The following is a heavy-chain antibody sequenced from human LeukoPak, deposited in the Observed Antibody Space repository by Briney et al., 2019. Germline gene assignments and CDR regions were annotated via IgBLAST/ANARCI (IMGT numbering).Heavy chain of an antibody. CDR3: ASRNAKTSLTNFDY. Sequence: SETLSLTCTVSGGSISSSSYYWGWIRQPPGKGLEWIGSNSGSTYYNPSLKSRVTISVDTSKNQFSLKLSSVTAADTAVYYCASRNAKTSLTNFDYWGQGTLVTVSS. V-gene: IGHV4-39*01. CDR2: NSGST. J-gene: IGHJ4*02. CDR1: GGSISSSSYY. D-gene: IGHD2-2*01.